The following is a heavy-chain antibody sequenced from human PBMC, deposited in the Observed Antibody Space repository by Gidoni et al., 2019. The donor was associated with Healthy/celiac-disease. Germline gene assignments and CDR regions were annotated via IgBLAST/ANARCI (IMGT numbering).Heavy chain of an antibody. CDR2: IKQDGSEK. Sequence: EVQLVESGGGLVQPGGSLRLSCAASGFTFSSYWMSWVRQAPGKGLEWVANIKQDGSEKYYVDSEKGRFTISRDNAKNSLYLQMNSLRAEDTAVYYCVYLYDFLFDYWGQGTLVTVSS. D-gene: IGHD3-3*01. CDR3: VYLYDFLFDY. V-gene: IGHV3-7*01. J-gene: IGHJ4*02. CDR1: GFTFSSYW.